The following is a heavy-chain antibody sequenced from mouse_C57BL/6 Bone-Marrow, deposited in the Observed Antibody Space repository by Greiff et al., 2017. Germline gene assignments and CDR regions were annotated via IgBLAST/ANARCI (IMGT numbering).Heavy chain of an antibody. Sequence: VQRVESGAELARPGASVKLSCKASGYTFTSYGISWVKQRTGQGLEWIGEIYPRSGNTYYNEKFKGKATLTADKSSSTAYMELRSLTSEDSAVYFCARYGGQLRLRYFDVWGTGTTVTVSS. CDR3: ARYGGQLRLRYFDV. CDR2: IYPRSGNT. D-gene: IGHD3-2*02. CDR1: GYTFTSYG. J-gene: IGHJ1*03. V-gene: IGHV1-81*01.